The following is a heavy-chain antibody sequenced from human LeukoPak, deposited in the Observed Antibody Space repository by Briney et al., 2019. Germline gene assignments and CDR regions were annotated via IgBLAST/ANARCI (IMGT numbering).Heavy chain of an antibody. D-gene: IGHD6-13*01. V-gene: IGHV3-23*01. CDR1: GFTFSTSA. CDR2: ISGGGRST. J-gene: IGHJ2*01. Sequence: GGSLRLFCAASGFTFSTSAMTWVRQALWKGVEWASGISGGGRSTTYANSVKGRFIISRENSKNTLYLQMNSLRVDDTAVYFCVKEAARSPLAAASHSYFDLWGRGTMVTVSS. CDR3: VKEAARSPLAAASHSYFDL.